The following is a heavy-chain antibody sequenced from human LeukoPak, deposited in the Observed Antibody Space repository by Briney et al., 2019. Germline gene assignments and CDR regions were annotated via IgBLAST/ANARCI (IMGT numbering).Heavy chain of an antibody. Sequence: SETLSLTCTVSGYSISSGYYWGWIRQPPGKGLEWIGSIYHSGSTYYNPSLKSRVTISVDTSKNQFSLKLSSVTAADTAVYYCARSWGLNWFDPWGQGTLVTVSS. D-gene: IGHD6-13*01. CDR3: ARSWGLNWFDP. V-gene: IGHV4-38-2*02. J-gene: IGHJ5*02. CDR1: GYSISSGYY. CDR2: IYHSGST.